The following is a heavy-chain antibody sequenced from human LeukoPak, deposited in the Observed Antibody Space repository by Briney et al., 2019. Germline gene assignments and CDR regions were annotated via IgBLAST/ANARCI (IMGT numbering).Heavy chain of an antibody. CDR1: GFTFSSYG. Sequence: GGSLRLSCAASGFTFSSYGMHWVRQAPGKGLEWVAVIWYDGSNKYYADSVKGRFTISRDNSKNTLYLQMNSLRAEDTAVYYCAREGDYVWGSYRYPDYWGQGTLVTVSS. V-gene: IGHV3-33*01. J-gene: IGHJ4*02. D-gene: IGHD3-16*02. CDR3: AREGDYVWGSYRYPDY. CDR2: IWYDGSNK.